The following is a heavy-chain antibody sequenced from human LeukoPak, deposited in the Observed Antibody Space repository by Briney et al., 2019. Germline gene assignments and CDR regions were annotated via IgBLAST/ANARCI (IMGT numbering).Heavy chain of an antibody. Sequence: SETLSLTCTVSGASISDSFWNWIRQPPGKGLEWIGSISPSGSATYNPSLKSRVTISVDTSKNQFFLNLRSVTAADTAVYYCARVPRIEAGATGDWFDPWGQGTVVTVSS. V-gene: IGHV4-59*01. CDR2: ISPSGSA. CDR1: GASISDSF. J-gene: IGHJ5*02. D-gene: IGHD6-13*01. CDR3: ARVPRIEAGATGDWFDP.